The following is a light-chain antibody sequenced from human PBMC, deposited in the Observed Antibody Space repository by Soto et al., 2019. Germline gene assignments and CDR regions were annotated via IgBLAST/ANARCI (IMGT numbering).Light chain of an antibody. J-gene: IGKJ3*01. V-gene: IGKV3-15*01. CDR1: HSISRN. CDR2: GAS. CDR3: QQYNNWPFT. Sequence: EIVMTQSPATLSVSPGERATLSCRASHSISRNLAWYQQKPGQSPRLLIYGASARATGIPARFSGSGSGTEFTLTISSLQSVDFALYSCQQYNNWPFTFGPGTKVDIK.